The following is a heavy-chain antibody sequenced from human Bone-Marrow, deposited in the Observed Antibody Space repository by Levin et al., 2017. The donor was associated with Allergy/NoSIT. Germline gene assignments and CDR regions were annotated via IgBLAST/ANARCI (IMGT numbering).Heavy chain of an antibody. J-gene: IGHJ4*02. CDR2: ISGSGGNT. CDR3: AGYDTSAYHSPFDY. D-gene: IGHD3-22*01. Sequence: PAASVKVSCAASGFIFSNYAMNWVRHAPGKGLEWVSQISGSGGNTHYADSVKGRFTFSSDNSKNTLYLQMNSLRAEDTAVYYCAGYDTSAYHSPFDYWGQGTLVTVSS. CDR1: GFIFSNYA. V-gene: IGHV3-23*01.